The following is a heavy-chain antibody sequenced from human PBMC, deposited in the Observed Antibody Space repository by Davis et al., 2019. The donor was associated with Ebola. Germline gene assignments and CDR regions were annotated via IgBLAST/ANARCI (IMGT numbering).Heavy chain of an antibody. CDR2: IASSGSPL. J-gene: IGHJ3*02. CDR1: GFTFSYYY. V-gene: IGHV3-11*01. Sequence: GESLKISCAASGFTFSYYYMSWVRQAPGKGLEWVSYIASSGSPLYYADSVKGRFTISRDNAKNSLYLQMNSLRAEDTAVYYCARERYCSGGTCYDTFDIWGQGTMVTVSS. CDR3: ARERYCSGGTCYDTFDI. D-gene: IGHD2-15*01.